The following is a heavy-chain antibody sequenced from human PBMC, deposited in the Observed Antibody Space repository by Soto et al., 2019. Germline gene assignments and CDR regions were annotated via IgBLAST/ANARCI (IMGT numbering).Heavy chain of an antibody. D-gene: IGHD2-2*01. CDR2: ISSSSSYI. Sequence: GGPQRLSCAPSGFTLSSYSMNWVRQAQGKGLEWVSSISSSSSYIYYADSVKGRFTISRDNAKNSLYLQMNSLRAEDTAVYYCASTLGYCSSTSCAVGYYYYYMDVWGKGTTVTVSS. CDR1: GFTLSSYS. J-gene: IGHJ6*03. CDR3: ASTLGYCSSTSCAVGYYYYYMDV. V-gene: IGHV3-21*01.